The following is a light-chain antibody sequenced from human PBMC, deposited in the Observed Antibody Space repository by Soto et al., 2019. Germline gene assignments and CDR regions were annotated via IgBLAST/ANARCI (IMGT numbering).Light chain of an antibody. J-gene: IGLJ2*01. V-gene: IGLV2-8*01. Sequence: QSALTQPPSASGSPGQSVTISCTGTSSDVGGYNYVSWYQQHPGKAPKLMIYEVSKRPSGVPDRFSGSKSGNTASLTVSGLQAEDEADYYCSSYAGSNNFFGGGTKLT. CDR2: EVS. CDR1: SSDVGGYNY. CDR3: SSYAGSNNF.